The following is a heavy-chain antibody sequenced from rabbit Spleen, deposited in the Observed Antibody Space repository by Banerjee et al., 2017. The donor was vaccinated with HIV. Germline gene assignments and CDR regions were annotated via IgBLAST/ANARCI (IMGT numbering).Heavy chain of an antibody. D-gene: IGHD4-1*01. CDR2: IDAGYRGST. CDR3: ARDGSGWGANFNL. CDR1: GFSFSRSYW. V-gene: IGHV1S45*01. Sequence: QEQLEESGGDLVKPEGSLTLTCTASGFSFSRSYWICWVRQAPGKGLEWIACIDAGYRGSTYYASWAKGRFTISKTSSTTVTLQMTSLTAADTATYFCARDGSGWGANFNLWGPGTLVTVS. J-gene: IGHJ4*01.